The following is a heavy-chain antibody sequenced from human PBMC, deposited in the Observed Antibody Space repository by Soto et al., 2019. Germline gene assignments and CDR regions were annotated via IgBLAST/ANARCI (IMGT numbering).Heavy chain of an antibody. Sequence: EVQLVESGGGLVQPGGSLRLSCAASGFTFSGYSMFWVRQAPGKGLEYVSAINTNGVNTFYAKSVKGRFTISRDNSKNTMQLKMGSVRAEDVSVYYCARRRMEDSSGWATYFDYWGQGTLVTVSS. CDR3: ARRRMEDSSGWATYFDY. J-gene: IGHJ4*02. CDR2: INTNGVNT. CDR1: GFTFSGYS. V-gene: IGHV3-64*01. D-gene: IGHD6-19*01.